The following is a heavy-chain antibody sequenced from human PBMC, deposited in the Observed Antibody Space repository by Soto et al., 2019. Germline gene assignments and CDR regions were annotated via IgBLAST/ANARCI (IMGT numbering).Heavy chain of an antibody. CDR1: GGSISTYY. J-gene: IGHJ5*02. V-gene: IGHV4-59*01. D-gene: IGHD4-17*01. Sequence: VQLQESGPGLVKPSETLSLTCTVSGGSISTYYWSWIRQSPGKALEWIGYISYTASTSYNPSLKSRVTISLDTSKNQFSLKVNSVTAEDTGIYYCAREGSYGDTPWGQGTLVTVSS. CDR3: AREGSYGDTP. CDR2: ISYTAST.